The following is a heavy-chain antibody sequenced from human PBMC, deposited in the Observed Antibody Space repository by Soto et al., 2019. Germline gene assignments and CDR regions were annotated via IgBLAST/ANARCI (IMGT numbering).Heavy chain of an antibody. D-gene: IGHD1-1*01. V-gene: IGHV4-30-4*01. CDR2: IYYDGST. CDR3: VRGTNCKTTSTCYRYFDF. J-gene: IGHJ4*01. CDR1: GVSVSTDVDY. Sequence: SETLSLTCTVSGVSVSTDVDYWGWVRQPPGKGLEWIGCIYYDGSTYYNPSLTSPVDISMDSSQNQFSLKLDSVTGADTAIYNCVRGTNCKTTSTCYRYFDFWGRGTLVTVS.